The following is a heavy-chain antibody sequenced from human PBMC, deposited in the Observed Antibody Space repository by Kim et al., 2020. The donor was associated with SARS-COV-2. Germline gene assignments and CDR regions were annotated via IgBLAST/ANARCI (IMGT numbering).Heavy chain of an antibody. CDR3: AKGPRGINSDY. J-gene: IGHJ4*02. V-gene: IGHV3-23*01. D-gene: IGHD1-26*01. Sequence: GGSLRLSCAASGFTFSTYAMSWVRQAPGKGLEWVSGISGSGSSIKYADSVKGRFTISRDNSKNTLYLQMNSLRAEDTASYYCAKGPRGINSDYWGQGTLVTVSS. CDR1: GFTFSTYA. CDR2: ISGSGSSI.